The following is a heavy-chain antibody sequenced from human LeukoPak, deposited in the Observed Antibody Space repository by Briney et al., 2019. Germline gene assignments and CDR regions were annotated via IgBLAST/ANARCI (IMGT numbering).Heavy chain of an antibody. CDR2: IYHSGST. Sequence: SGTLSLTCAVSGGSISSRNWWSWVRQPPGKGLEWIGEIYHSGSTNYNPSLKTRVTISVDKSKKQFSLKLSSVTAADTAVYYCARASHDYGDYSHFDYWGQGTLVTVSS. J-gene: IGHJ4*02. CDR3: ARASHDYGDYSHFDY. D-gene: IGHD4-17*01. V-gene: IGHV4-4*02. CDR1: GGSISSRNW.